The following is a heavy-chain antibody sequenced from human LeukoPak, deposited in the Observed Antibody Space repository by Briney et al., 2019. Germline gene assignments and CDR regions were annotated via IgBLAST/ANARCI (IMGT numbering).Heavy chain of an antibody. Sequence: GGSLRLSCSASGFTFSDYWMSWIRQAPGKGLEWVANIKEDGSKKHHVDSVKGRFTIYRDNSKNSLYLQMNSLRVEDTAVYYCARKFPVDYWGQGTLVTVSS. V-gene: IGHV3-7*01. CDR1: GFTFSDYW. J-gene: IGHJ4*02. CDR3: ARKFPVDY. CDR2: IKEDGSKK.